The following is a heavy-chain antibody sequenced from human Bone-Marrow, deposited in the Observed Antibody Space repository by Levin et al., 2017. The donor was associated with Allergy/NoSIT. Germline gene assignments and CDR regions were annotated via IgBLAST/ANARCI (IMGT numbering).Heavy chain of an antibody. CDR3: ARDTPMPGQTFDI. Sequence: GGSLRLSCAASGFTLSSYWMDWVRQVPGKGLVWVSRISTDGSITNYADSVKGRFTISRDNAKNTLYLQMNSLRAEDTGVYYCARDTPMPGQTFDIWGQGTMVTVSS. CDR2: ISTDGSIT. V-gene: IGHV3-74*01. J-gene: IGHJ3*02. CDR1: GFTLSSYW. D-gene: IGHD2-2*01.